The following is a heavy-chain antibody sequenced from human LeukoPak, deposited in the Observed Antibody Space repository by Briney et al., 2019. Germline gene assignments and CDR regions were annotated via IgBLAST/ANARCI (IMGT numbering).Heavy chain of an antibody. CDR2: IIPIFGTA. CDR1: GGTFSSYA. D-gene: IGHD2-2*01. V-gene: IGHV1-69*13. Sequence: SVKVSCKASGGTFSSYAISWVRQAPGQGLEWMGGIIPIFGTANYAQKFQGRVTITADESTSTAYMELSSLRSEDTAVYYCARDLFFRDIVVVPAAGPIWGQGTMVTVSS. J-gene: IGHJ3*01. CDR3: ARDLFFRDIVVVPAAGPI.